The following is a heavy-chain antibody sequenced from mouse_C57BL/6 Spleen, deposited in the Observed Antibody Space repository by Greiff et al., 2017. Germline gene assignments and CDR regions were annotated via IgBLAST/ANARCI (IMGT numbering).Heavy chain of an antibody. CDR2: IYPGDGDT. CDR3: ASGYGSSYIDY. CDR1: GYAFSSSW. J-gene: IGHJ2*01. V-gene: IGHV1-82*01. Sequence: QVQLQQSGPELVKPGASVKISCKASGYAFSSSWMNWVKQRPGKGLEWIGRIYPGDGDTNYNGKFKGKATLTADKSSSTAYMQLSSLTSKDSAVYVCASGYGSSYIDYWGQGTTLTVSS. D-gene: IGHD1-1*01.